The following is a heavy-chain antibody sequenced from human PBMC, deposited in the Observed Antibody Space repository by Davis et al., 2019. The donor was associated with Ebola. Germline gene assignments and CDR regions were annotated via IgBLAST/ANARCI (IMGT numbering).Heavy chain of an antibody. V-gene: IGHV5-51*01. CDR3: ARHGGYDFWSGYRNYYGMDV. J-gene: IGHJ6*02. CDR1: GYTFTRYW. D-gene: IGHD3-3*01. CDR2: IYPGDSDT. Sequence: GESLKISCKGFGYTFTRYWVAWVRQKPGKGLEWMGIIYPGDSDTRYSPSFQGQVTISADKSISTAYLQWSSLKASDTAMYYCARHGGYDFWSGYRNYYGMDVWGQGTTVTVSS.